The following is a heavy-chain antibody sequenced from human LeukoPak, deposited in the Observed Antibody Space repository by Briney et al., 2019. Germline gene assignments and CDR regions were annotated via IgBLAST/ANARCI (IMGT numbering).Heavy chain of an antibody. V-gene: IGHV3-30-3*01. CDR1: GFTFRNYV. D-gene: IGHD5-24*01. Sequence: PGGSLGLSCAASGFTFRNYVIHWVRQAPGKGLEWVAVTSSDLNVKLYADSVKGRFTISRDDAKNSLYLQMNSLRAEDTAIYYCTRVGYIDEGIDYWGQGTLVTVSS. CDR2: TSSDLNVK. CDR3: TRVGYIDEGIDY. J-gene: IGHJ4*02.